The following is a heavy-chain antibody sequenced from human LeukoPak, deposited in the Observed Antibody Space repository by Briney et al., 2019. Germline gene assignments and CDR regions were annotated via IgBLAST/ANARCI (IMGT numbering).Heavy chain of an antibody. J-gene: IGHJ5*02. CDR1: GFTFSSYT. CDR3: ARGGYCSGGDCYNNWFDP. V-gene: IGHV3-23*01. Sequence: PGGSLRLPCAASGFTFSSYTMHWIRQAPGKGLEWVSAISGSGGSTYYADSVKGRFTISRDNSKNTLYLQMNNLRAEDTAVYYCARGGYCSGGDCYNNWFDPWGQGTLVTVSS. D-gene: IGHD2-15*01. CDR2: ISGSGGST.